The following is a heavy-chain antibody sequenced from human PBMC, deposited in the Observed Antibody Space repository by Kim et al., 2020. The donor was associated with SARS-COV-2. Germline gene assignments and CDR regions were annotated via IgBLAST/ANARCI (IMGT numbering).Heavy chain of an antibody. D-gene: IGHD3-10*01. CDR2: IYPGDSDT. J-gene: IGHJ3*02. Sequence: GESLKISCKGSGYSFTSYWIGWVRQMPGKGLEWMGIIYPGDSDTRCSPSFQGQVTISADKSISTAYLQWSSLKASDTAMYYCARHEYYYGSALAEGRGVEDAFDIWGQGTMVTVSS. CDR3: ARHEYYYGSALAEGRGVEDAFDI. V-gene: IGHV5-51*01. CDR1: GYSFTSYW.